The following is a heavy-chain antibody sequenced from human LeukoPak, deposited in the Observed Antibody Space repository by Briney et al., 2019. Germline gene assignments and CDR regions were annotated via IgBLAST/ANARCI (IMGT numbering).Heavy chain of an antibody. V-gene: IGHV4-34*01. CDR2: INHSGGT. D-gene: IGHD5-18*01. CDR3: ARGKHTGLGY. CDR1: GGSFSGYY. Sequence: SETLSLTCAVYGGSFSGYYWSWIRQPPGKGLEWIGEINHSGGTNYNPSLKSRVTISVDTSKNQFSLKLSSVTAADTAVYYCARGKHTGLGYWGQGTLVTVSS. J-gene: IGHJ4*02.